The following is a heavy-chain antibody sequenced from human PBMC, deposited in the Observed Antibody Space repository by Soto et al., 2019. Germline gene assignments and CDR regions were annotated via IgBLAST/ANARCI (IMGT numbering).Heavy chain of an antibody. V-gene: IGHV4-34*01. CDR3: ARGNYDILTGSDVYYYYYYGMDV. Sequence: LSLTCAVYGGSFSGYYWSWIRQPPGKGLEWIGEINHSGSTNYNPSLKSRVTISVDTSKNQFSLKLSSVTAADTAVYYCARGNYDILTGSDVYYYYYYGMDVWGQGTTVTVSS. D-gene: IGHD3-9*01. CDR2: INHSGST. CDR1: GGSFSGYY. J-gene: IGHJ6*02.